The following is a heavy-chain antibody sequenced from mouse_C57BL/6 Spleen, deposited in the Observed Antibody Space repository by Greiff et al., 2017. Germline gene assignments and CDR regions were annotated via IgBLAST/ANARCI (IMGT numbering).Heavy chain of an antibody. CDR2: IDPETGGT. CDR3: TRGYDYDGYFDV. CDR1: GYTFTDYE. Sequence: QVQLQQSGAELVRPGASVTLSCKASGYTFTDYEMHWVKQTPVHGLEWIGAIDPETGGTAYNQKFKGKAILTADKSSSTAYMELRSLTSEDSAVYYCTRGYDYDGYFDVWGTGTTVTVSS. D-gene: IGHD2-4*01. J-gene: IGHJ1*03. V-gene: IGHV1-15*01.